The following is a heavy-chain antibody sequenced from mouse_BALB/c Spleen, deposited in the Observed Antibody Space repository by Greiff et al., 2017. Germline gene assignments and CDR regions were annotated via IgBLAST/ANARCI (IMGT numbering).Heavy chain of an antibody. CDR3: ARGDGWGAMDY. J-gene: IGHJ4*01. Sequence: QVQLKESGPGLVQPSQSLSITCTVSGFSLTSYGVHWVRQSPGKGLEWLGVIWSGGSTDYNAAFISRLSISKDNSKSQVFFKMNSLQANDTAIYCCARGDGWGAMDYWGQGTSVTVSS. D-gene: IGHD2-3*01. V-gene: IGHV2-2*02. CDR2: IWSGGST. CDR1: GFSLTSYG.